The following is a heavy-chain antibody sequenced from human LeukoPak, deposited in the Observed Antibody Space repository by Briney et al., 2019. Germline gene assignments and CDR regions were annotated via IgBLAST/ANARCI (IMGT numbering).Heavy chain of an antibody. Sequence: PSETLSLTCTVSGGSISSYYWSWIRQPPGKGLEWIGYIYYSGSTNYNPSLKSRVTISVDTSKNQFSLKLSSVTAADTAVYYCARSYDYVWGSYRPLAFDIWGQGTMVTVSS. J-gene: IGHJ3*02. CDR3: ARSYDYVWGSYRPLAFDI. V-gene: IGHV4-59*08. CDR1: GGSISSYY. D-gene: IGHD3-16*02. CDR2: IYYSGST.